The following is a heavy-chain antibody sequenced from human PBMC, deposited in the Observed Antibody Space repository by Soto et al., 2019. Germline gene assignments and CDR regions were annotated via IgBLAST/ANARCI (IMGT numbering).Heavy chain of an antibody. CDR1: GGSFSGYY. CDR2: INHSGST. Sequence: SETLSLTCAVYGGSFSGYYWSWIRQPPGKGLEWIGEINHSGSTNYNPSLKSRVTISVDTSKNQFSLKLSSVTAADTAVYYCAREIMPLTNDWYFDLWGRGTLVTVPQ. D-gene: IGHD2-8*01. CDR3: AREIMPLTNDWYFDL. V-gene: IGHV4-34*01. J-gene: IGHJ2*01.